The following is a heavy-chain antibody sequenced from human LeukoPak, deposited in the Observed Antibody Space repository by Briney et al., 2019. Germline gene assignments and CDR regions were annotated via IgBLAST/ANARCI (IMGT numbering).Heavy chain of an antibody. V-gene: IGHV3-33*01. D-gene: IGHD6-19*01. CDR1: GFTFSSYG. Sequence: VRSLRPSCAASGFTFSSYGMHWVRQAPGKGLEWVAVIWYDGSNKYYADSVKGRFTISRDNSKNTLYLQMNSLRAEDTAVYYCAREVLCGYSSGWYRGFDYWGQGTLVTVSS. CDR3: AREVLCGYSSGWYRGFDY. CDR2: IWYDGSNK. J-gene: IGHJ4*02.